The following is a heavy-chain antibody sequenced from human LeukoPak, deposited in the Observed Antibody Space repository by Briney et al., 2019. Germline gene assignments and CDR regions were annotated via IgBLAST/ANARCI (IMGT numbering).Heavy chain of an antibody. J-gene: IGHJ4*02. CDR1: GGSITSTSYF. CDR2: IYYSGST. V-gene: IGHV4-39*07. D-gene: IGHD3-10*01. Sequence: SETLSLTCTVSGGSITSTSYFWGWIRQPPGKGLEWIASIYYSGSTYYNPSLKSRVTISVDTFRNQFSLKLTSVTAADTAIYYCAKSDYYGASDYWGQGTLVTVSS. CDR3: AKSDYYGASDY.